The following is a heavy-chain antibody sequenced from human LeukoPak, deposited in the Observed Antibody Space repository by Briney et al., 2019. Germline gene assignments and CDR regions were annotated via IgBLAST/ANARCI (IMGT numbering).Heavy chain of an antibody. Sequence: GGSLRLSCAASGFTLSSYGMSWVRQAPGEGLEWVSTISGSGGATYYANSVKGRLTISRDNSNNTLYLQMNSLRAEDTAVYYCAKPHTPHCSGGTCYLFDYWGQGTLVTVSS. CDR1: GFTLSSYG. D-gene: IGHD2-15*01. J-gene: IGHJ4*02. CDR3: AKPHTPHCSGGTCYLFDY. CDR2: ISGSGGAT. V-gene: IGHV3-23*01.